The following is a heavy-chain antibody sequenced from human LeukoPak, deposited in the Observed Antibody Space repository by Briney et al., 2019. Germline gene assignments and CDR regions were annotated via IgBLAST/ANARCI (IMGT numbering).Heavy chain of an antibody. J-gene: IGHJ6*03. CDR1: GGTFSSYA. D-gene: IGHD4-11*01. CDR3: ARVTVHRYYYYYMDV. V-gene: IGHV1-69*05. CDR2: IIPIFGTA. Sequence: SVKVSCKASGGTFSSYAISWVRQAPGQGLEWMGGIIPIFGTANYAQKFQGRVTITTDESTSTAYMELSSLRSEDTAVYYCARVTVHRYYYYYMDVWGKGTTVTVSS.